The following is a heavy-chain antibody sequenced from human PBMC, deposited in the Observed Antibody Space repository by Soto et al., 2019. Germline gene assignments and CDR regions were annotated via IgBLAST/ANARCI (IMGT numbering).Heavy chain of an antibody. J-gene: IGHJ4*02. CDR1: GFTVSSNY. V-gene: IGHV3-53*01. Sequence: VGSLRLSCAASGFTVSSNYMSWVRQAPGKGLEWVSVIYSGGSTYYADSVKGRFTISRDNSKNTLYLQMNSLRAEDTAVYYCARVNSSGYYYFDYWGQGTLVTVSS. CDR3: ARVNSSGYYYFDY. D-gene: IGHD3-22*01. CDR2: IYSGGST.